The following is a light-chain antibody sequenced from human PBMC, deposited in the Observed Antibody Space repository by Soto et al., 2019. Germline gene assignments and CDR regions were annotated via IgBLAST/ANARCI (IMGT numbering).Light chain of an antibody. V-gene: IGKV3-20*01. CDR1: QSVSSSY. CDR3: QQYGSSRWT. CDR2: GAS. J-gene: IGKJ1*01. Sequence: EIVLTQSPGTLSLSPGVRATLSCRASQSVSSSYLAWYQQNRGQAPRLLIYGASSRATGIPDRFSGSGSGTDFTLTISRLEPEDFAVYYCQQYGSSRWTLGQGTKV.